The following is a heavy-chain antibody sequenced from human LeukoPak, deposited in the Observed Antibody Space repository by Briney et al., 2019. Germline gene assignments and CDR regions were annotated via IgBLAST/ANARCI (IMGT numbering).Heavy chain of an antibody. CDR1: GFTFDDYA. CDR2: ISWDGRVT. D-gene: IGHD3-10*01. CDR3: AKDLCSSGTVVSFDY. Sequence: GGSLRLSCAASGFTFDDYAMHWVRQPPGKGLEWVSDISWDGRVTYYADSVRGRFTISRDNSRNSLYLQMNSLRAEDTALYYCAKDLCSSGTVVSFDYWGQGTLVTVSS. J-gene: IGHJ4*02. V-gene: IGHV3-43D*03.